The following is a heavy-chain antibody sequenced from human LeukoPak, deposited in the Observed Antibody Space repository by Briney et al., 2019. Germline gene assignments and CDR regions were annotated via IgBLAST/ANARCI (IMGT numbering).Heavy chain of an antibody. CDR1: GGSISSSNW. D-gene: IGHD1-26*01. Sequence: NPSGTLSLTCAVSGGSISSSNWWSWVRQPPGKGLEWIGEIYHSGNTNYNPSLKSRVTISVDTSKNQFSLRLNSVTAADTAVYYCARSRAFNSGAFDPWGQGSLVTVSS. J-gene: IGHJ5*02. CDR3: ARSRAFNSGAFDP. V-gene: IGHV4-4*02. CDR2: IYHSGNT.